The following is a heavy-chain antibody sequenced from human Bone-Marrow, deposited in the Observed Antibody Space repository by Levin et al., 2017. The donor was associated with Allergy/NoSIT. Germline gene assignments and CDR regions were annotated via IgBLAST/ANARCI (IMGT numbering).Heavy chain of an antibody. CDR3: ARDRGGCIAARSGMDV. CDR2: ISHDRSNE. V-gene: IGHV3-30-3*01. J-gene: IGHJ6*02. Sequence: GGSLRLSCAASGFTFSSYAMHWVRQAPGKGLEWVAVISHDRSNENYAGSVKGRFTISGDNSKNTLYLEMNSLRAEDTAVYYCARDRGGCIAARSGMDVWGQGTTVTVSS. D-gene: IGHD6-6*01. CDR1: GFTFSSYA.